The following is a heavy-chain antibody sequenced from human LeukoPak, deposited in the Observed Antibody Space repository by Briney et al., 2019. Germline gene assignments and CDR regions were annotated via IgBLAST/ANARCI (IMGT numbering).Heavy chain of an antibody. CDR3: ARVGSGGLDP. CDR2: IDDDGRSK. V-gene: IGHV3-74*01. J-gene: IGHJ5*02. Sequence: GGSLRLSCAASGFSFTDFYIHWVRQAPGKGLVWVSRIDDDGRSKSYADFLKGRFAISRDNARKMVYLEMNSLRPEDTAVYYCARVGSGGLDPWGQGTLVTVSS. CDR1: GFSFTDFY. D-gene: IGHD2-15*01.